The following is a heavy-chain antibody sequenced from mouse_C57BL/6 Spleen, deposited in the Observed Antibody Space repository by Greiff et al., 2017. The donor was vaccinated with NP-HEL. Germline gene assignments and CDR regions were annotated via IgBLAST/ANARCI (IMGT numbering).Heavy chain of an antibody. CDR3: ARSDSSGQAWFAY. Sequence: EVKVVESGGGLVQPGGSLKLSCAASGFTFSDYYMYWVRQTPEKRLEWVAYISNGGGSTYYPDTVKGRFTISRDNAKNTLYLQMSRLKSEDTAMYYCARSDSSGQAWFAYWGQGTLVTVSA. CDR1: GFTFSDYY. CDR2: ISNGGGST. D-gene: IGHD3-2*02. V-gene: IGHV5-12*01. J-gene: IGHJ3*01.